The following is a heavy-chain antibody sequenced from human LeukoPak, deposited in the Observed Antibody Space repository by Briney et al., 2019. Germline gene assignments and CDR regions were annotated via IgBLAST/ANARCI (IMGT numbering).Heavy chain of an antibody. J-gene: IGHJ4*02. Sequence: PGGSLRLSCAAPGFTFSSYAMSWVRQAPGKGLEWVSAISGSVDSTYYADSVKGRFTISRDNSKNTVYLQMNSLRAEDTAVYYCANGIDSTGYYPFDYWGQGTLVTVSS. V-gene: IGHV3-23*01. D-gene: IGHD3-22*01. CDR2: ISGSVDST. CDR3: ANGIDSTGYYPFDY. CDR1: GFTFSSYA.